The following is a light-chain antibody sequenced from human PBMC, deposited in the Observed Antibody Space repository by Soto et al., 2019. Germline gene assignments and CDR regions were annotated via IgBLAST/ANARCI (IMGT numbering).Light chain of an antibody. V-gene: IGKV1-8*01. Sequence: ALRMTQSPSSFSASTGDRVTITCRASQGISSYLAWYQQKPGKAPKLLIYAASTLQSGVPSRFSGSGSWTDFTLTISCLQSEDFATYYCQQYYSYPLTFGGGTKVEIK. CDR1: QGISSY. CDR2: AAS. J-gene: IGKJ4*01. CDR3: QQYYSYPLT.